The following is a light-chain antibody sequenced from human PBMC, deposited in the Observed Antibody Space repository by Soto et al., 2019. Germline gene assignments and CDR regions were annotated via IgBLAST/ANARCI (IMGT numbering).Light chain of an antibody. CDR2: GAA. CDR3: QQYNNWPPIT. V-gene: IGKV3-15*01. Sequence: EIVMTQSPATLSVSPGERATLSCRASQSVRINLAWYQQKPGQAPRLLIYGAATRATGIPARFSGSRSGTEFTLTISSLQSEDFAVYYCQQYNNWPPITFSQGTRLEIK. CDR1: QSVRIN. J-gene: IGKJ5*01.